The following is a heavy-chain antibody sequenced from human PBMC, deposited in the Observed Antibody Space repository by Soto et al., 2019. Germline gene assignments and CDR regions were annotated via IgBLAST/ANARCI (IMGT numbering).Heavy chain of an antibody. J-gene: IGHJ6*02. CDR3: ARSLYCPSTTCYTPAYYYGMDV. CDR1: GFTFSSYA. Sequence: QVQLVESGGGVVQPGRSLRLSCAASGFTFSSYAMHWVRQAPGKGLEWVAVISFDGSNKYYADSVKGRLTISRDNSKNTLYVQMNSLRAEDTAVYYCARSLYCPSTTCYTPAYYYGMDVWGQGTTVTVSS. D-gene: IGHD2-2*02. V-gene: IGHV3-30-3*01. CDR2: ISFDGSNK.